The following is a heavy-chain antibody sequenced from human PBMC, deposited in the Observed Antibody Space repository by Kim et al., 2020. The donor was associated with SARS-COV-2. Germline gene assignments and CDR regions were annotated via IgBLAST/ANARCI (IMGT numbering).Heavy chain of an antibody. J-gene: IGHJ4*02. Sequence: GGSLRLSCEASGFSFSTYGMHWVRQAPGKGLQWVAAISYDGSHKYSADSVKGRFTISRDNSKNTLYLQMNSLRAEDTAVYYCAKDQGYYHTPSYYWGQGTLVTVTS. V-gene: IGHV3-30*18. CDR2: ISYDGSHK. CDR1: GFSFSTYG. CDR3: AKDQGYYHTPSYY. D-gene: IGHD3-22*01.